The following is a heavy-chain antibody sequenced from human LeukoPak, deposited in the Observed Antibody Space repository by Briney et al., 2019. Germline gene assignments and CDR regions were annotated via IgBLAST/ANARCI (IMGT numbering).Heavy chain of an antibody. CDR3: ARDQVVRGHRVWFDP. CDR1: GFTFSSSW. Sequence: GGSLRLSCAASGFTFSSSWMSWVRQAPGKGLEWLANIKQDGSDKYYVDSVKGRFTISRDNDENSLYLQMNSLRAEDTAVYYCARDQVVRGHRVWFDPWGEGTLVTVS. CDR2: IKQDGSDK. J-gene: IGHJ5*02. D-gene: IGHD3-10*01. V-gene: IGHV3-7*01.